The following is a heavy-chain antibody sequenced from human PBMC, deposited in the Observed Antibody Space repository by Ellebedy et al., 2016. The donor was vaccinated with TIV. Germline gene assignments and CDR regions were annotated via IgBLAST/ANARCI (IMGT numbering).Heavy chain of an antibody. CDR1: GFTFSSYS. D-gene: IGHD3-22*01. V-gene: IGHV3-48*01. CDR2: ISSSGTIR. J-gene: IGHJ4*02. Sequence: GESLKISCAASGFTFSSYSMNWVRQAPGKGLEWVSYISSSGTIRYYADSVKGRFTISRDNARNSLYLQMNSLRAEDTAVYYCARDSGSHSYESSGYSEWGQGTLVTVSS. CDR3: ARDSGSHSYESSGYSE.